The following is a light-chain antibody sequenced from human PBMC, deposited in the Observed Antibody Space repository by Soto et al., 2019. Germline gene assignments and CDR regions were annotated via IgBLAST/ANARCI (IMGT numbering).Light chain of an antibody. Sequence: EIVLTQSPGTLSLSPGQGAILSSRASHIINNNYLVWYQQHPGQAPRLLIYGASSRATGIPDRFSGSGSGTDFSLTIRRLEPDDFAVYYCQKYGNFWTFGQGTKVDIK. J-gene: IGKJ1*01. V-gene: IGKV3-20*01. CDR2: GAS. CDR1: HIINNNY. CDR3: QKYGNFWT.